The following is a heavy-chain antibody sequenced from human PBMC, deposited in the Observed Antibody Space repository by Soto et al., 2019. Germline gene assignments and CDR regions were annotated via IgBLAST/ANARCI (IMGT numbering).Heavy chain of an antibody. CDR3: GTGYRAYPR. CDR2: IKTKTEGGKT. D-gene: IGHD5-12*01. Sequence: EVQLVESGGGLVEPGGSLRLSCAASGFTLGDAWLTWVRQSPGQGLDWVGRIKTKTEGGKTDYAAPVRGRFTISRDDSKNTVYVQINSLKSEDTAVYYCGTGYRAYPRWGQGTLVTVSS. CDR1: GFTLGDAW. V-gene: IGHV3-15*01. J-gene: IGHJ4*02.